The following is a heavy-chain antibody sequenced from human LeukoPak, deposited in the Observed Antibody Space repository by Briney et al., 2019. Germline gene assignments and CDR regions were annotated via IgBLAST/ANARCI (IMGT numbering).Heavy chain of an antibody. CDR2: IYYSGST. CDR3: ATTQQWLAFDY. Sequence: SETLSLTCIVSGASVSGYFWSWIRQPPGKGLEYIGNIYYSGSTNYNPSLKSRVTISLDTSKNQFSLKLSSVTAADTAVYYCATTQQWLAFDYWGQGIRVAVSS. V-gene: IGHV4-59*02. CDR1: GASVSGYF. J-gene: IGHJ4*02. D-gene: IGHD6-19*01.